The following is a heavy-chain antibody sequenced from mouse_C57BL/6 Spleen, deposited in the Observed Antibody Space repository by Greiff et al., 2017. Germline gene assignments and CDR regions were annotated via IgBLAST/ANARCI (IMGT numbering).Heavy chain of an antibody. D-gene: IGHD1-2*01. V-gene: IGHV1-66*01. Sequence: QVQLQQSGPELVKPGASVKISCKASGYSFTSYYIHWVKQRPGQGLEWIGWIYPGSGNTKYNEKFKGKATLTADTSSSTAYMQLSSLTSEDSAVYYCAPRLRGYFDVWGTGTTVTVSS. CDR1: GYSFTSYY. J-gene: IGHJ1*03. CDR3: APRLRGYFDV. CDR2: IYPGSGNT.